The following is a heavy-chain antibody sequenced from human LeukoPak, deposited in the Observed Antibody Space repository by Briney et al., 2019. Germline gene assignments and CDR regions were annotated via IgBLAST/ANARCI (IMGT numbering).Heavy chain of an antibody. D-gene: IGHD3-22*01. J-gene: IGHJ3*02. V-gene: IGHV3-49*03. CDR3: TRVFYYYDSTGLDAFDI. Sequence: GGSLRLSCTASGFTFGDYAMSWFRQAPGKGLEWVGFIRSKAYGGTTEYAASVKGRFTISRDDSKSIAYLQMNSLKTEDTAVYYCTRVFYYYDSTGLDAFDIWGQGTMVTVSS. CDR1: GFTFGDYA. CDR2: IRSKAYGGTT.